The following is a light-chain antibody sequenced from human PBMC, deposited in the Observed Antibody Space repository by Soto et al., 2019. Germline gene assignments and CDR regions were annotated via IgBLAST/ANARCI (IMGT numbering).Light chain of an antibody. Sequence: EIVLTQSPGTLSLSPGERATLSCRASQGVSSTYLAWFQQKPGQAPRLLVYDVSTRATAIPDRFSGSGSGTDFTLTFSRLEPEDFAVYYCQQYVPSPPTLIFGGGTKVEIK. CDR3: QQYVPSPPTLI. V-gene: IGKV3-20*01. J-gene: IGKJ4*01. CDR2: DVS. CDR1: QGVSSTY.